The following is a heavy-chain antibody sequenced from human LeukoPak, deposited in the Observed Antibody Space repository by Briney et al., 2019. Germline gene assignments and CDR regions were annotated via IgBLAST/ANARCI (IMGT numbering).Heavy chain of an antibody. V-gene: IGHV3-23*01. CDR3: AKGPRRDYDILTVNYYYGMDV. Sequence: GGSLRLSCAASGFTFGSYAMSWVRQPPGKGLDWVSTVSGTGSITYYADSVKGRFTISRDNSKNTLYLQMNSLRAEDTAVYYCAKGPRRDYDILTVNYYYGMDVWGQGTTVTVSS. CDR1: GFTFGSYA. D-gene: IGHD3-9*01. J-gene: IGHJ6*02. CDR2: VSGTGSIT.